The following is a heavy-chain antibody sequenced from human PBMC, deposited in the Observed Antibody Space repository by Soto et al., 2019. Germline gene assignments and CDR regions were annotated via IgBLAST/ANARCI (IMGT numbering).Heavy chain of an antibody. CDR1: GYTFTSYG. V-gene: IGHV1-18*01. D-gene: IGHD4-17*01. CDR3: ARATVTTNFYYMDV. J-gene: IGHJ6*03. Sequence: ASVKVSCKASGYTFTSYGISWVRLAPGQGLEWMRWISAFHGKTNYAQKFQGRVTMTTDTSTSTAYMELSSLRSEDTAVYYCARATVTTNFYYMDVWGKGTTVIVSS. CDR2: ISAFHGKT.